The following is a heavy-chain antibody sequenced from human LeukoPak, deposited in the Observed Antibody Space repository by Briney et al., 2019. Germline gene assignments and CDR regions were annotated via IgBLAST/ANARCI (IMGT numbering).Heavy chain of an antibody. CDR3: ARDLHFIAARPGYFDY. V-gene: IGHV3-48*02. D-gene: IGHD6-6*01. CDR2: FSSSSSTI. J-gene: IGHJ4*02. Sequence: PGGSLRLSCAVSGFTFSSYSMNWVRQAPGKGLEWVSYFSSSSSTIYYADSVKGRFTLSRDNAKNSLYLQMNSLRDEDTAVYYCARDLHFIAARPGYFDYWGQGTLVTVSS. CDR1: GFTFSSYS.